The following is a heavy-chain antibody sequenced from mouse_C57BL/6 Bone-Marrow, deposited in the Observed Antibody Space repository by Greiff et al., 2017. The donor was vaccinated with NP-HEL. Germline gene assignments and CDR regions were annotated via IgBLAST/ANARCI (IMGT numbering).Heavy chain of an antibody. CDR2: IWRGGST. J-gene: IGHJ1*03. D-gene: IGHD2-4*01. V-gene: IGHV2-5*01. Sequence: VQLQESGPGLVQPSQSLSITCTVSGFSLTSYGVHWVRQSPGKGLEWLGVIWRGGSTDYNAAFMSRLSITKDNSKSQVFFKMNSLQADDTAIYYCAKYDYDEYWYFDVWGTGTTVTVSS. CDR1: GFSLTSYG. CDR3: AKYDYDEYWYFDV.